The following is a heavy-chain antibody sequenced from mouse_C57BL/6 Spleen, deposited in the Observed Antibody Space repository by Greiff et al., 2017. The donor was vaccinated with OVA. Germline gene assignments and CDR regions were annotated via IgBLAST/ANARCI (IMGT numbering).Heavy chain of an antibody. Sequence: QVQLQQPGAELVRPGSSVKLSCKASGYTFTSYWMHWVKQRPIQGLEWIGNIDPSDSETHYNQKFKDKATLTVDKSSSTAYMQLSSLTSEDSAVYYCARNGSTTVVATDWYFDVWGTGTTVTVSS. CDR2: IDPSDSET. V-gene: IGHV1-52*01. J-gene: IGHJ1*03. CDR1: GYTFTSYW. CDR3: ARNGSTTVVATDWYFDV. D-gene: IGHD1-1*01.